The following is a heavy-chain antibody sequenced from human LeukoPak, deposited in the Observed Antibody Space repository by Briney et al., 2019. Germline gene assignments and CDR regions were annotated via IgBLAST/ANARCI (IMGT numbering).Heavy chain of an antibody. Sequence: GGSLRLSCAGSGXTFSGYWMTWVRQAPGKGLEWVANIKQDGGEQYYVDSVKGRFTISRDDAKNSVYLQMDSLRPEDTAVYFCGKDMDDWGQGTTVTVSS. CDR1: GXTFSGYW. CDR2: IKQDGGEQ. J-gene: IGHJ6*02. V-gene: IGHV3-7*04. CDR3: GKDMDD.